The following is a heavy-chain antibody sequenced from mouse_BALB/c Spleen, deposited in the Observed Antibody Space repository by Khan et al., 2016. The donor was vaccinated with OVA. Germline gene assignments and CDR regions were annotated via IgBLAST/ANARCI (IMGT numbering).Heavy chain of an antibody. CDR2: ISYSGDT. Sequence: EVQLQESGPGLVKPSQSLSLTCTVTGYSITSDYAWNWIRQFPGNKLEWMGYISYSGDTAYNPSLKSRISITRDTSKNQFFLQLNSVTPEDTATYYRASMILYSYGSSVEGYYFDYWGQGTTLTVSS. CDR3: ASMILYSYGSSVEGYYFDY. J-gene: IGHJ2*01. CDR1: GYSITSDYA. D-gene: IGHD1-1*01. V-gene: IGHV3-2*02.